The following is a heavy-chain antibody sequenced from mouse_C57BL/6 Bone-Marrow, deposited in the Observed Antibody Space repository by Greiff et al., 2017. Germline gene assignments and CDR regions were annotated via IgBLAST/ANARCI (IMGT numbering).Heavy chain of an antibody. CDR3: AIYGSSLDY. CDR2: IYPGDGDT. Sequence: VQLQQSGPELVKPGASVKISCKASGYAFSSSWLNWVKQRPGKGLEWIGRIYPGDGDTNYNGKFKGKATLTADKSSSTAYMQLSSLTSEDSAVYFCAIYGSSLDYWGQGTTLTVSS. V-gene: IGHV1-82*01. CDR1: GYAFSSSW. D-gene: IGHD1-1*01. J-gene: IGHJ2*01.